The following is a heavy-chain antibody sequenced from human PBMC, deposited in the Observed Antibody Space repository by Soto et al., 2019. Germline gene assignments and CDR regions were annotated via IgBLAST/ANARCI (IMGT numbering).Heavy chain of an antibody. Sequence: QVQLVESGGGVVQPGRSLRLSCAASGFTFSGYGMHWVRQAPGKGLEWVALIWYDGTKEYYADSVKGRFTISRDNSKNTLYLQMNSLRAEDTAVYYCARDSSSYYWIDYWGQGTLVTVSS. D-gene: IGHD3-22*01. CDR2: IWYDGTKE. V-gene: IGHV3-33*01. CDR3: ARDSSSYYWIDY. J-gene: IGHJ4*02. CDR1: GFTFSGYG.